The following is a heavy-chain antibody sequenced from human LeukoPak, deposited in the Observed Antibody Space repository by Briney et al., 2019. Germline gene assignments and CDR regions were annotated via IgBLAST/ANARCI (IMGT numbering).Heavy chain of an antibody. CDR3: ARDSGIAAAGDAFDI. J-gene: IGHJ3*02. D-gene: IGHD6-13*01. CDR2: IYYSGST. Sequence: PSETLSLTCTVSGGSISSYYWSWIRQPPGKGLEWIGYIYYSGSTNYNPPLKSRVTISVDTSKNQFSLKLSSVTAADTAVYYCARDSGIAAAGDAFDIWGQGTMVTVSS. CDR1: GGSISSYY. V-gene: IGHV4-59*01.